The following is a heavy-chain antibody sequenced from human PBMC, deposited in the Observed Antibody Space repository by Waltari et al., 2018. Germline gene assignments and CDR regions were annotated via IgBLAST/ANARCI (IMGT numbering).Heavy chain of an antibody. CDR1: GFIFSNYA. Sequence: EVXVLXSGGGLVQPGGSXSLSCAASGFIFSNYALSGVRQAPGEGLEWXSVIRXGGENXNYAGSVKGRXTISRDNSKNTLYLQMNXLRAEDTAXYXCAXSVAGSRWGMDXWGQGTTVIVSS. CDR2: IRXGGENX. J-gene: IGHJ6*02. V-gene: IGHV3-23*01. D-gene: IGHD6-19*01. CDR3: AXSVAGSRWGMDX.